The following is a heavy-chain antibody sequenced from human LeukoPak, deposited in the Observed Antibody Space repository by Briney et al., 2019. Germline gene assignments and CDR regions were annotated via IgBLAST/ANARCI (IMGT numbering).Heavy chain of an antibody. CDR1: GYSISSGYY. CDR3: ARDFYGSGSYYNYGFDY. J-gene: IGHJ4*02. Sequence: SETLSLTCTVSGYSISSGYYWGWIRQPPGKGLEWIGSIYHSGSTYYNPSLKSRVTISVDTSKNQFSLKLSSVTAADTAVYYCARDFYGSGSYYNYGFDYWGQGTLVTVSS. D-gene: IGHD3-10*01. CDR2: IYHSGST. V-gene: IGHV4-38-2*02.